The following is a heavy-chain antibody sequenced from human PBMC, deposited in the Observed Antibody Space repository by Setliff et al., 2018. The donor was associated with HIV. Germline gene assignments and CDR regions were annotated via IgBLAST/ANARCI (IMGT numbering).Heavy chain of an antibody. D-gene: IGHD3-10*01. Sequence: GSLRLSCVASRFTFNDYWMSWVRQAPGKGLEWVASIDRDGSETNYVDSVKGRFTIFRDNAKSSMYLQMNSLRAEDTAIYYCARKFRPGHGVDVWGQGTTVTVSS. V-gene: IGHV3-7*01. J-gene: IGHJ6*02. CDR3: ARKFRPGHGVDV. CDR1: RFTFNDYW. CDR2: IDRDGSET.